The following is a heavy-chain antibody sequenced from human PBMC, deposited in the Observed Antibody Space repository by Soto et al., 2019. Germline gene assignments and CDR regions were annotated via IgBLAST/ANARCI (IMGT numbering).Heavy chain of an antibody. V-gene: IGHV4-30-2*06. CDR2: TYDRGST. D-gene: IGHD3-9*01. CDR1: GDSIIRAGYS. CDR3: ARKTMRLGGSSDN. Sequence: QLQLQETGSGLVKPSETLSLTCAVSGDSIIRAGYSWSWIRQSPGKPLEWIGYTYDRGSTYYNPHSRGRVTSAVDRAKHQTSLKLDSVTAADAAGYYWARKTMRLGGSSDNRGTGTRVTVSP. J-gene: IGHJ4*01.